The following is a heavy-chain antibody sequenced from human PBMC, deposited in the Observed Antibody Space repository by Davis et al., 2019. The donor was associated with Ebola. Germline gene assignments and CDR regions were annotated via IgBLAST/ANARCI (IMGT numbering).Heavy chain of an antibody. J-gene: IGHJ5*02. D-gene: IGHD3-10*01. CDR1: GFSFSSFG. CDR3: AKEPNFYGSGIKSWFDP. Sequence: GESLKIFCVGSGFSFSSFGMSWIRQAPGKGLEGVSAISGSGSATYYAGSVKGRFTISRDNSKNTVYLQMNNVRPEDTAIYYCAKEPNFYGSGIKSWFDPWGQGTLVTVSS. V-gene: IGHV3-23*01. CDR2: ISGSGSAT.